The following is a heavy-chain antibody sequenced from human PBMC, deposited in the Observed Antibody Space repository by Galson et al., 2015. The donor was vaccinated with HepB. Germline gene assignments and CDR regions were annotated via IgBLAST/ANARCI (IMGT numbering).Heavy chain of an antibody. Sequence: SLRLSCAASGFTFSAYAIHWVRQAPGKGLEWVALISNDGTNKNYIDSVKGRFTISRANSKNTVYLQMNSLRAEDTAIYYCAREEYSSGWYGSAVGNWFDPLAREPWSPSPQ. CDR2: ISNDGTNK. CDR3: AREEYSSGWYGSAVGNWFDP. V-gene: IGHV3-30*04. D-gene: IGHD6-19*01. CDR1: GFTFSAYA. J-gene: IGHJ5*02.